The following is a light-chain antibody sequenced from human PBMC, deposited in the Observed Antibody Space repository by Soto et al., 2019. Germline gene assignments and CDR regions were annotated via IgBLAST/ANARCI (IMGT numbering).Light chain of an antibody. Sequence: QSVLTQPASVSGSPGQSVTISCTGTSSDVGGYKYVSWYQQHPNRAPKLIIYDVANRPSGVSNRFSGSKSGDTASLTISGLQADDEDNYYCSSYTSNDVVFGGGTKVTVL. J-gene: IGLJ2*01. CDR1: SSDVGGYKY. CDR3: SSYTSNDVV. V-gene: IGLV2-14*03. CDR2: DVA.